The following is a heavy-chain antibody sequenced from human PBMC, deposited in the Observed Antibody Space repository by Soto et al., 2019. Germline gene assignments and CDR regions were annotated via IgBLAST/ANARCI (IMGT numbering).Heavy chain of an antibody. CDR3: AKGGSGWPFDF. J-gene: IGHJ4*02. V-gene: IGHV3-23*01. D-gene: IGHD6-19*01. CDR1: GFTFSSYA. Sequence: EVQLLESGGGLVQPGGSLRLSCAASGFTFSSYAMTWVRRAPGKGLEWVSTISGSGGSTFYADSVKGRFTISRDNSKNTLYLQMNSLRAEDTAVYYCAKGGSGWPFDFWGQGTLVTVSS. CDR2: ISGSGGST.